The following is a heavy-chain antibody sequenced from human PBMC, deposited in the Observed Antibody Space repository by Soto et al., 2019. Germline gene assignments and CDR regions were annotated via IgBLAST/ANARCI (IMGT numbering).Heavy chain of an antibody. D-gene: IGHD3-10*01. CDR2: ISHSGRT. CDR1: GASLRSGSYY. V-gene: IGHV4-61*01. J-gene: IGHJ4*02. CDR3: SYGSSLDY. Sequence: SETLSLTCTVSGASLRSGSYYWSWIRQPPGKGLEWIGYISHSGRTNYDPSLKSRLTMSVDTSQNQFSLQLNSVTAADTAVYYCSYGSSLDYWGQGTLVTVSS.